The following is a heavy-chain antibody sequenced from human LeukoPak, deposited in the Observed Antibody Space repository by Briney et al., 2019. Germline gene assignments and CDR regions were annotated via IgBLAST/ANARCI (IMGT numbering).Heavy chain of an antibody. J-gene: IGHJ4*02. V-gene: IGHV3-23*01. CDR3: AKGGTDPYYDSSGYYLN. CDR2: ISDSGVNT. CDR1: KFTFSSYS. Sequence: GGSLRLSCAASKFTFSSYSMNWVRQAPGKGLEWVSSISDSGVNTYYADSVKGRSTISRDNSKNTLYLQMNSLRAEDTAVYYCAKGGTDPYYDSSGYYLNWGQGTLVTVSS. D-gene: IGHD3-22*01.